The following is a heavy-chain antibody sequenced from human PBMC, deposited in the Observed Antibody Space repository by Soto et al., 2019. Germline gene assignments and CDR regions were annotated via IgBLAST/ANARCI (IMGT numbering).Heavy chain of an antibody. CDR1: VAAIGSCNKY. CDR2: IFSSGTA. J-gene: IGHJ6*02. CDR3: ARVPSPFDFYYAMDV. D-gene: IGHD3-16*01. V-gene: IGHV4-30-4*02. Sequence: TLYLTYPVSVAAIGSCNKYWNWILQTPGKGLECNGYIFSSGTAYYNPSLNSRLTLSLDTSQNQFSLKLNSVTAADTAVYFCARVPSPFDFYYAMDVWGQGTTVTVSS.